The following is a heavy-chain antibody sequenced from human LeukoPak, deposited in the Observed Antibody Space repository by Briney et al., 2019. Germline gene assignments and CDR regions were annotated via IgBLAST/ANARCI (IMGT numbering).Heavy chain of an antibody. CDR2: IYYSGST. CDR1: GGSISSYY. Sequence: PSETLSLTCTVSGGSISSYYWSWIRQPPGKGLEWIGYIYYSGSTNYNPSLKSRVTISVDTSKNQFSLKLNSVTAADTAVYYCARGGWELFDYWGQGTPVTVSS. D-gene: IGHD1-7*01. V-gene: IGHV4-59*01. CDR3: ARGGWELFDY. J-gene: IGHJ4*02.